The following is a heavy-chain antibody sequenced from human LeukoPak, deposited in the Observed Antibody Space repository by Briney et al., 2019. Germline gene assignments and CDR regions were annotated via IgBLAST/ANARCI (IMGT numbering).Heavy chain of an antibody. J-gene: IGHJ4*02. CDR1: GGSISSGDYY. CDR3: AREGDSSGWLDY. D-gene: IGHD6-19*01. V-gene: IGHV4-30-4*01. CDR2: IYYSGST. Sequence: PQTLSLTCTVSGGSISSGDYYWSWIRQPPGKGLEWIGYIYYSGSTYYNPSLKSRVTISVDTSKNQFSLKLSSVTAADTAVYYCAREGDSSGWLDYWGQGTLVTVSS.